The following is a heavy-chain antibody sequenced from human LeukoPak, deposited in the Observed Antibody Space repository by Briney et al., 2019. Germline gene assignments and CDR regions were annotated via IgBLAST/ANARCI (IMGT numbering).Heavy chain of an antibody. Sequence: SETPSLTCTVSGGSISSSSYYWGWIRQPPGKGLEWIGSIYYSGSTYYNPSLKSRVTISVDTSKNQFSLKLSSVTAADTAVYYCARDRGYSGYELYYFDYWGQGTLVTVSS. CDR3: ARDRGYSGYELYYFDY. V-gene: IGHV4-39*07. CDR2: IYYSGST. D-gene: IGHD5-12*01. J-gene: IGHJ4*02. CDR1: GGSISSSSYY.